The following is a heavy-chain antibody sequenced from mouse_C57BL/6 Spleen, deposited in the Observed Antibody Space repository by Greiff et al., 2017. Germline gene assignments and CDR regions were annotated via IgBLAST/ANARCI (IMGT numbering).Heavy chain of an antibody. Sequence: VQVVESGAELVKPGASVKLSCKASGYTFTEYTIHWVKQRSGQGLEWIGWFYPGSGSIKYNEKFKDKAPLTADKSSSAVYMELSRLTSEDSAVYFCTRHEDSNYGSSHWDFDVWVTGTTVTVSS. CDR3: TRHEDSNYGSSHWDFDV. CDR1: GYTFTEYT. V-gene: IGHV1-62-2*01. CDR2: FYPGSGSI. D-gene: IGHD1-1*01. J-gene: IGHJ1*03.